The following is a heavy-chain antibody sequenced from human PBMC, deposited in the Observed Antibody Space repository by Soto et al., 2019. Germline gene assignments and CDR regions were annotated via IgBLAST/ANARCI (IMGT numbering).Heavy chain of an antibody. J-gene: IGHJ6*02. Sequence: PGGSLRLSCAASGFTFSSYAMSWVRQAPGKGLEWVSAISGSGGSTYYADSVKGRFTISRDNSKNTLYLQMNSLRAEDTAVYYCAKDPHPSHYYYYGMDVWGQGTTVTVSS. CDR1: GFTFSSYA. CDR3: AKDPHPSHYYYYGMDV. V-gene: IGHV3-23*01. CDR2: ISGSGGST.